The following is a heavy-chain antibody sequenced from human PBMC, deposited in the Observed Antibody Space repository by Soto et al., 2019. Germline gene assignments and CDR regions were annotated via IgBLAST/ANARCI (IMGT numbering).Heavy chain of an antibody. CDR2: IRSNTYGGTT. J-gene: IGHJ4*02. CDR3: SRNQGGYQMLVDY. D-gene: IGHD2-2*01. V-gene: IGHV3-49*03. CDR1: GFTVGDYA. Sequence: PGGSLRLSWTASGFTVGDYAMSWFRQAPGKGLEWVGLIRSNTYGGTTEYAASVKGRFTISRDDSKSVAYLQMNSLKTEDTAVYYCSRNQGGYQMLVDYWGQGTLVTVSS.